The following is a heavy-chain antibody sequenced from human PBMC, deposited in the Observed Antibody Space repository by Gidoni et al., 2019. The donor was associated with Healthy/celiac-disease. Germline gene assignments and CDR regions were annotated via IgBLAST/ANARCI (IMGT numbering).Heavy chain of an antibody. J-gene: IGHJ4*02. CDR2: IKSKTDGGTT. CDR3: TTDHGLAAAGQFDY. V-gene: IGHV3-15*07. CDR1: GFTFSHPW. D-gene: IGHD6-13*01. Sequence: EVQLVESGGGLLKPGGSLRLSCSASGFTFSHPWMNWVRQAQGKGLGWVGRIKSKTDGGTTDYAAPVKGRFTISRDDSKNTLYLQMNSLKTEDTAVYYCTTDHGLAAAGQFDYWGQGTLVTVSS.